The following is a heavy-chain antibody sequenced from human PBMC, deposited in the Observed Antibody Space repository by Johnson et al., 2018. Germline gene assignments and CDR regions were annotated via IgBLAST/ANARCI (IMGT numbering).Heavy chain of an antibody. J-gene: IGHJ1*01. CDR3: AKKEYGPTEYFQH. CDR1: GFTFSSYA. CDR2: ISGSGGST. Sequence: VQLVESGGGLEQPGGSLRLSCAASGFTFSSYAMSWVRQAPGKGLEWVSAISGSGGSTYYADSVKGRFTIPRDNSKNTVYLQMNSLRAEDKAVYFCAKKEYGPTEYFQHWGQGTLVTVSS. V-gene: IGHV3-23*04. D-gene: IGHD2/OR15-2a*01.